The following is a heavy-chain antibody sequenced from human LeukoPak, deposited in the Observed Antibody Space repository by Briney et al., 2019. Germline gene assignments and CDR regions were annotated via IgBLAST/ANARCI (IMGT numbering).Heavy chain of an antibody. CDR1: GGTFSSYA. CDR2: IIPIFGIA. J-gene: IGHJ6*02. V-gene: IGHV1-69*04. D-gene: IGHD2-2*01. CDR3: ARERNIVVVPAAARVKTGMDV. Sequence: SVTVSCKASGGTFSSYAISWVRQAPGQGLEWMGRIIPIFGIANYAQKFQGRVTITADKSTSTAYMELSSLRSEDTAVYYCARERNIVVVPAAARVKTGMDVWGQGTTVTVSS.